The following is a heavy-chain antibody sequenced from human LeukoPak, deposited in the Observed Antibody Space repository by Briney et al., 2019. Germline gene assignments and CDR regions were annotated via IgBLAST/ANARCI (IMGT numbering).Heavy chain of an antibody. Sequence: SETLSLTCTVSGGSISGYLWSWIRQPAGKGLEWVGRAFDSGSTSYNPSLESRVTMSVDTPKNQFSLRLSTVTAADTAVYFCVREIPHYGIDYWGQGTLVTVSS. CDR2: AFDSGST. CDR1: GGSISGYL. J-gene: IGHJ4*02. D-gene: IGHD3-10*01. V-gene: IGHV4-4*07. CDR3: VREIPHYGIDY.